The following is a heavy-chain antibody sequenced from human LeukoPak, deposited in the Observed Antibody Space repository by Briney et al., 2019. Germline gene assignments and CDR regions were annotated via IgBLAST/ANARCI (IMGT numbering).Heavy chain of an antibody. CDR3: ASFPAPTTGSVDY. V-gene: IGHV1-69*04. Sequence: SVKVSCKASGGTFSSYAISWVRQAPGQGLEWMGRIIPILGMANYAQKFQGRVTITADKSTSTAYMELSSLRSEDTAVYYCASFPAPTTGSVDYWGQGTLVTVSS. CDR2: IIPILGMA. D-gene: IGHD2-8*02. J-gene: IGHJ4*02. CDR1: GGTFSSYA.